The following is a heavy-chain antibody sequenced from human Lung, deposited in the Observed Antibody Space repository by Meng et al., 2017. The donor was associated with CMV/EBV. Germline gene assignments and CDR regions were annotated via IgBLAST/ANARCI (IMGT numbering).Heavy chain of an antibody. J-gene: IGHJ4*02. CDR1: GGPVRGDSYY. Sequence: LXCTVSGGPVRGDSYYWSWIRQPPGKGLEWIAYVYYSESPNYKPSDYNPSLKSRVSMSVDTSKNQFSLNLRSVTAADTAVYYCAGCTGGSCYPISEIYXRQGTLVTVSS. D-gene: IGHD2-15*01. CDR2: VYYSESP. V-gene: IGHV4-61*01. CDR3: AGCTGGSCYPISEIY.